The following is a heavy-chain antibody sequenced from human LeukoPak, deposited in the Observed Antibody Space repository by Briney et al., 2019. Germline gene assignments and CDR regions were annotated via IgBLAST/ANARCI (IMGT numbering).Heavy chain of an antibody. CDR3: ARDEGVRGVRGYYYYYGMDV. CDR2: INHSGST. Sequence: SETLSLTCAVYGGSFSGYYWSSIRQPPGKGLEWIGEINHSGSTNYNPSLKSRVTISVDTSKNQFSLKLSSVTAADTAVYYCARDEGVRGVRGYYYYYGMDVWGQGTTVTVSS. J-gene: IGHJ6*02. V-gene: IGHV4-34*01. CDR1: GGSFSGYY. D-gene: IGHD3-10*01.